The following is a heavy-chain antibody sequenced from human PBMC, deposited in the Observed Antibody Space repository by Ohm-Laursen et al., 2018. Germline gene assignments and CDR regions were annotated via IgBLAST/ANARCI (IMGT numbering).Heavy chain of an antibody. Sequence: GASVKVSCKASGYTFTSYGISWVRQATGQGLEWLGWMSPNSGNTGYAQKFQDRVTLTSNTSISTAYMELSSLESEDTAIYYCARADVRRLDYWGQGTLVTVSS. D-gene: IGHD3-16*01. CDR3: ARADVRRLDY. CDR2: MSPNSGNT. CDR1: GYTFTSYG. J-gene: IGHJ4*02. V-gene: IGHV1-8*02.